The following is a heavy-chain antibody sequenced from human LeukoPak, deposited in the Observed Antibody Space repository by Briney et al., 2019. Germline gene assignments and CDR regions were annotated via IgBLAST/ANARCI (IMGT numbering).Heavy chain of an antibody. Sequence: PGGSLRLSCAASGFTFSNAWMSWVRQAPGKGLEWVGRIKSKTDGGTTDYAAPVKATFTISREDSKNTLYRQMNSLKTEDTAVYYCTTDPTGTTTGVDYWGQGPWSPSPQ. J-gene: IGHJ4*02. CDR3: TTDPTGTTTGVDY. CDR1: GFTFSNAW. V-gene: IGHV3-15*01. D-gene: IGHD1-1*01. CDR2: IKSKTDGGTT.